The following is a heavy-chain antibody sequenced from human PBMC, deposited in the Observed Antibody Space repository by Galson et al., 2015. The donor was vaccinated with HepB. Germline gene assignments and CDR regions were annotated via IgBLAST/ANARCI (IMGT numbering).Heavy chain of an antibody. CDR1: GGSVSSGSYY. CDR3: ARDGVRGSPNWFDP. Sequence: ETLSLTCTVSGGSVSSGSYYWSWIRQPPGKGLEWIGYIYYSGSTNYNPSLKSRVTISVDTSKNQFSLKLSSVTAADTAVYYCARDGVRGSPNWFDPWGQGTLVTVSS. D-gene: IGHD3-10*01. V-gene: IGHV4-61*01. CDR2: IYYSGST. J-gene: IGHJ5*02.